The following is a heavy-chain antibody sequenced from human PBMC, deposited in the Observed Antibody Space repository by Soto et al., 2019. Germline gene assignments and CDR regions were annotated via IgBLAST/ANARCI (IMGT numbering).Heavy chain of an antibody. Sequence: PGGSLRLSSEASGFTFSSYWMSWVRQAPGKGLEWVANIKQDGSEKYYVDSVKGRFTISRDNAKNSLYLQMNSLRAEDTAVYYCARDGSGYSYGTNRMSDYWGQGTLVTVSS. CDR2: IKQDGSEK. D-gene: IGHD5-18*01. CDR1: GFTFSSYW. V-gene: IGHV3-7*01. J-gene: IGHJ4*02. CDR3: ARDGSGYSYGTNRMSDY.